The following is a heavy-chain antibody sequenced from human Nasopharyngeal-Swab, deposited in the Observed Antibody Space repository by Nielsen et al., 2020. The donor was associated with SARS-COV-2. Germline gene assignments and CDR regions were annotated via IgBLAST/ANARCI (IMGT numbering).Heavy chain of an antibody. J-gene: IGHJ4*02. CDR3: AKDEAYYDILTGYYTPDY. D-gene: IGHD3-9*01. V-gene: IGHV3-30*02. Sequence: GESLKISCAASGFTFSSYGMHWVRQAPGKGLEWVAVIWYDGSNKYYADSVKGRFTISRDNSKNTLYLQMNSLRAEDTAVYYCAKDEAYYDILTGYYTPDYWGQGTLVTVSS. CDR1: GFTFSSYG. CDR2: IWYDGSNK.